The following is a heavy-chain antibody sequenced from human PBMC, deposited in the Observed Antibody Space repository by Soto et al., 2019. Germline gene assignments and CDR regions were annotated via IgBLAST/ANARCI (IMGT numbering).Heavy chain of an antibody. V-gene: IGHV3-30*04. CDR1: GFTFSSYA. J-gene: IGHJ5*02. CDR3: ARDSDADSGSYLWFDP. Sequence: GGSLRLSCAASGFTFSSYAMHWVRQAPGKGLEWVAVISYDGSNKYYADSVKGRFTISRDNSKNTLYLQMNSLRAEDTALYYCARDSDADSGSYLWFDPWGQGTLVTVSS. CDR2: ISYDGSNK. D-gene: IGHD1-26*01.